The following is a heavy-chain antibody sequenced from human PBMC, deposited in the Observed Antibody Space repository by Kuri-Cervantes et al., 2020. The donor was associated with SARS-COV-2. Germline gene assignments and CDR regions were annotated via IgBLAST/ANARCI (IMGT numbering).Heavy chain of an antibody. CDR3: ARGGDFWYFYYGMEV. D-gene: IGHD3-3*01. V-gene: IGHV1-3*01. CDR1: GYTFTSYA. Sequence: ASVKVSCKASGYTFTSYAMHWVRQAPGQRLEWMGWINACNGNTKYSHKFQGRVAITRDTSTSTAYMELSSLRSEDTAVYYCARGGDFWYFYYGMEVWGQGTTVTVSS. CDR2: INACNGNT. J-gene: IGHJ6*02.